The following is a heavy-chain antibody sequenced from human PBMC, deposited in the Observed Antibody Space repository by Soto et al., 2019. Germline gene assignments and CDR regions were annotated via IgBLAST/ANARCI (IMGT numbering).Heavy chain of an antibody. CDR1: GFTFSSYE. CDR3: ARDQGIMDY. V-gene: IGHV3-48*03. CDR2: ISSGGGTI. Sequence: GGSLRLSCAASGFTFSSYEMNWVRQGPGKGLEWVSHISSGGGTIYYADSVKGRFYISRDNAKNSLYLQMTSLRAEDTAVYYCARDQGIMDYWGQGTLVTVSS. J-gene: IGHJ4*02. D-gene: IGHD3-16*01.